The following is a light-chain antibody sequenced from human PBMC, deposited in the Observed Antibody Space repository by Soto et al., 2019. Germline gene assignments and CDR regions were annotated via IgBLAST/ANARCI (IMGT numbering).Light chain of an antibody. V-gene: IGKV3-11*01. CDR1: QSVSSY. Sequence: EIVLTQSPGTLSLSPGERATLSCRASQSVSSYLAWYQQKPGQAPRLLIYGASNRATGVPARFSGSGSGTDFTLTISSLEPEDFAVYYCHQRSTWPWTFGQGTKVEVK. CDR3: HQRSTWPWT. CDR2: GAS. J-gene: IGKJ1*01.